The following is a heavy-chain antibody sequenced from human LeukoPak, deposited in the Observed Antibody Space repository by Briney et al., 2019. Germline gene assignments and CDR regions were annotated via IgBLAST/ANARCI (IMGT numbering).Heavy chain of an antibody. J-gene: IGHJ4*02. CDR1: GFTFSSYG. CDR3: ARDNYSSSWYKGEFVY. D-gene: IGHD6-13*01. CDR2: ISFDGTIK. V-gene: IGHV3-30*03. Sequence: GGSLRLSCAASGFTFSSYGMHWVRQAPGKGLEWVAVISFDGTIKYYADSVKGRFTISRDNSKNTLFLQMNSLRAEDTAVYFCARDNYSSSWYKGEFVYWGQGTLVTVSS.